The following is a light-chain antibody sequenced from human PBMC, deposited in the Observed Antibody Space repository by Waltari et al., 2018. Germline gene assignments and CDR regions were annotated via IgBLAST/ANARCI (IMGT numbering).Light chain of an antibody. CDR2: DAS. Sequence: EIVLPHSPDTLSLSPGERATLSCRASQSVSSHLAWYEQKPGQAPRLLNYDASTRATGIPARFIGSGSGTDFTLTISSLEPQDFAVYDCHQRSNWPSITFGQGTRLEIK. CDR3: HQRSNWPSIT. CDR1: QSVSSH. V-gene: IGKV3-11*01. J-gene: IGKJ5*01.